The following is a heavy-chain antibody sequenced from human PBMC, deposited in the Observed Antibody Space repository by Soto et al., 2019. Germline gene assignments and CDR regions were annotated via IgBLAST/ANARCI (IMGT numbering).Heavy chain of an antibody. V-gene: IGHV1-8*01. CDR2: MNPNSGNT. D-gene: IGHD1-1*01. CDR1: VYSFNSYE. Sequence: ASVAVSWKASVYSFNSYEIKWVRQAPGQGLEWMGWMNPNSGNTGYAQKFQGRVTMTRNTSISTAYMELSSLRSEDTAVYYCARAYNWNDNYYMDVWGKGTTVTVSS. J-gene: IGHJ6*03. CDR3: ARAYNWNDNYYMDV.